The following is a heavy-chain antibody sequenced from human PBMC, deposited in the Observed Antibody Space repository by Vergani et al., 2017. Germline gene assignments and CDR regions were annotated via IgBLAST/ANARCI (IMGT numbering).Heavy chain of an antibody. V-gene: IGHV3-73*02. J-gene: IGHJ4*02. CDR1: GFIFSGSA. Sequence: EVQLVESGGGLVQPGGSLKLSCAASGFIFSGSAMHWVRQASGKGLEWVGRIRSKANSYATAYAASVKGRFTISRDDSKNTAYLQMNSLKTEDTAVYYCTSWNGYSSGWSYSWGQGTLVTVSS. CDR2: IRSKANSYAT. D-gene: IGHD6-19*01. CDR3: TSWNGYSSGWSYS.